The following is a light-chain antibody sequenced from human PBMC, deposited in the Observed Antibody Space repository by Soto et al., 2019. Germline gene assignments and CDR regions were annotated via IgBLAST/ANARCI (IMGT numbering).Light chain of an antibody. CDR2: AAY. Sequence: DIQMTQSPSSLSASVGDRVTITCRASQSITSYLNWYQQKPGKAPQLLIYAAYSLKFGVPSMFSGSVSGTDVTLTISSLQPEDFATYFCQQSYTTAWTFGQGTKVEVK. V-gene: IGKV1-39*01. CDR1: QSITSY. CDR3: QQSYTTAWT. J-gene: IGKJ1*01.